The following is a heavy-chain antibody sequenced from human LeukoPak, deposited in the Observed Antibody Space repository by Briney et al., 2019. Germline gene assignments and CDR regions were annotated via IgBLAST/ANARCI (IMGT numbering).Heavy chain of an antibody. Sequence: SGGSLRLSCAASGFTFSSYAMHWVRQAPGKGLEWVAVISYDGSNKYYADSVRGRFTISRDNSKNTLYLQMNSLRAEDTAVYYCARDFSSWQEGGWFDPWGQGTLVTVSS. V-gene: IGHV3-30-3*01. D-gene: IGHD2-15*01. CDR1: GFTFSSYA. CDR3: ARDFSSWQEGGWFDP. J-gene: IGHJ5*02. CDR2: ISYDGSNK.